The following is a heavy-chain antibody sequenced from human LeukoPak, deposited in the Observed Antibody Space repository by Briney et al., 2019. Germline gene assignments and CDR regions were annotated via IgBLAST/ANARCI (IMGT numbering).Heavy chain of an antibody. Sequence: GGSLRLSCAASGFTFSSYSMNWVRRAPGKGLEWVSVIYSGGSTYYADSVKGRFTISRDNSKNTLYLQMNSLRAEDTAVYYCARDLDYWGQGTLVTVSS. CDR2: IYSGGST. V-gene: IGHV3-66*01. CDR3: ARDLDY. CDR1: GFTFSSYS. J-gene: IGHJ4*02.